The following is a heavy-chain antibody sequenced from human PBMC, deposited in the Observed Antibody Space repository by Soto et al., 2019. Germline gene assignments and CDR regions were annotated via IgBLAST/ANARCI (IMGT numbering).Heavy chain of an antibody. D-gene: IGHD2-15*01. V-gene: IGHV4-59*01. J-gene: IGHJ4*01. CDR3: ARSESIEYSSGGSSTYDY. CDR1: GGSISSWF. Sequence: PSVTLSLNCAVSGGSISSWFSYWLRQPPGKGLEWIGSISYSGSASYNPALQSRVTISVDTSKNQFSLKLSSVTAADTAVYYCARSESIEYSSGGSSTYDYWGDGTLFTVSS. CDR2: ISYSGSA.